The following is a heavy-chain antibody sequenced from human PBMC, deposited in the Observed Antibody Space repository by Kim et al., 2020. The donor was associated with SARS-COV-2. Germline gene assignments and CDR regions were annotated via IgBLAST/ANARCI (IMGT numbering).Heavy chain of an antibody. V-gene: IGHV4-39*07. CDR3: ARVEGWPYYFDY. CDR2: IYYSGST. J-gene: IGHJ4*02. Sequence: SETLSLTCTVSGGSISSSSYYWGWIRQPPGKGLEWIGSIYYSGSTYYNPSLKSRVTISVDTSKNQFSLKLSSVTAADTAVYYCARVEGWPYYFDYWGQGTLVTVSS. CDR1: GGSISSSSYY. D-gene: IGHD6-19*01.